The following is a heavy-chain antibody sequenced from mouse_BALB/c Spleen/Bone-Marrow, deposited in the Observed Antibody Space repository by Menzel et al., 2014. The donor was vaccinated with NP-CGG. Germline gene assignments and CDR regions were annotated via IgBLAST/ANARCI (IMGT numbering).Heavy chain of an antibody. J-gene: IGHJ3*01. V-gene: IGHV4-1*02. D-gene: IGHD1-2*01. CDR1: GFDFSGFW. CDR2: INPDSNTI. Sequence: VQLKESGGGLVQPGGSLKLSCAASGFDFSGFWMSWVRQAPGRGLEWIGEINPDSNTINYSPSLKDKFIISRDNAKNTLYLQMSKVRSEDTALYCCARLGYYGSFAYWGQGTLVTVSA. CDR3: ARLGYYGSFAY.